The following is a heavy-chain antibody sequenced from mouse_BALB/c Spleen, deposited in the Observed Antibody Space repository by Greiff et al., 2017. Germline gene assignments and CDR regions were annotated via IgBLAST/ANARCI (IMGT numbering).Heavy chain of an antibody. V-gene: IGHV14-4*02. J-gene: IGHJ2*01. CDR3: NAGYFDY. Sequence: EVKLMESGAELVRSGASVKLSCTASGFNIKDYYMHWVKQRPEQGLEWIGWIDPENGDTEYAPKFQGKATMTADTSSNTAYLQLSSLTSEDTAVYYCNAGYFDYWGQGTTLTVSS. CDR2: IDPENGDT. CDR1: GFNIKDYY.